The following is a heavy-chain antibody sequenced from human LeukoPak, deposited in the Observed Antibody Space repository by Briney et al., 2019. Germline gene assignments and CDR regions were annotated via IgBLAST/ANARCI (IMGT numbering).Heavy chain of an antibody. D-gene: IGHD2-15*01. J-gene: IGHJ5*02. CDR1: GGTLSGSY. V-gene: IGHV4-34*01. Sequence: SETLSLTCAVYGGTLSGSYWSWIRQPPGKGLEWIGEINHSGSANYNPSLKSRVTLSIDKSKNQFSLKVTSVTAADTAVYYCARGHDGVVGWFAPWGRGSLVTVSS. CDR3: ARGHDGVVGWFAP. CDR2: INHSGSA.